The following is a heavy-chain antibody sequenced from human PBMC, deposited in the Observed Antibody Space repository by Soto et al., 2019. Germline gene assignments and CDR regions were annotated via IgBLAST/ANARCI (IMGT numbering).Heavy chain of an antibody. Sequence: QVQLVQSGAEVKKPGSSVKVSCKASGGTFSSYAISWVRQAPGQGLEWMGGISPIFGTANYAQKFQGRVTITADEATSTAYMELSRLRSENTAVYYCAILSSVGYCISTSRLSDFDYWGQGTLVTVSS. V-gene: IGHV1-69*12. CDR3: AILSSVGYCISTSRLSDFDY. J-gene: IGHJ4*02. CDR2: ISPIFGTA. D-gene: IGHD2-2*01. CDR1: GGTFSSYA.